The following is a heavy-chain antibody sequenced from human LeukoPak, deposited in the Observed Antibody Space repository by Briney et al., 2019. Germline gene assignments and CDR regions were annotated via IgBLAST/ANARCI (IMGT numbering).Heavy chain of an antibody. CDR2: ISGSGGNT. CDR3: ARDPYSGTYGDTYYYYMDV. J-gene: IGHJ6*03. Sequence: GGTLRLSCAASGFTFTSYAMNWVRQAPGKGLEWVSAISGSGGNTYYADSVKGRFTISRDNSKNTLYLQMNSLRAEDTAVYYCARDPYSGTYGDTYYYYMDVWGKGTTVTISS. CDR1: GFTFTSYA. D-gene: IGHD1-26*01. V-gene: IGHV3-23*01.